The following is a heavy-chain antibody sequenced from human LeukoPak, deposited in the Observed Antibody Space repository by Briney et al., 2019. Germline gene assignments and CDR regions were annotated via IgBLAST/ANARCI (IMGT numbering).Heavy chain of an antibody. CDR3: ARDSLYSFDP. J-gene: IGHJ5*02. CDR2: IYHSGST. CDR1: GYSISSGYY. D-gene: IGHD6-13*01. Sequence: SETLSLTCTVSGYSISSGYYWGWIRQPPGKGLEWIGSIYHSGSTYYNPSFKSRVTISVDTSKNQFSLKLSSVTAADTAVYYCARDSLYSFDPWGQGTLVTVSS. V-gene: IGHV4-38-2*02.